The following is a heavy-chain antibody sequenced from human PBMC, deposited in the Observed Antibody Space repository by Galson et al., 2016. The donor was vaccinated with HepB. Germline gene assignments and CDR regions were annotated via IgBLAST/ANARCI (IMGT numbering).Heavy chain of an antibody. V-gene: IGHV3-33*01. Sequence: SLRLSCAASGFTFSRFGMHWVRQAPGKGLESVAVIWFDGRDAYYGDSVKGRLTISKDNSNYMLYLQMNSLRVEDTAVYYCARDLWGDCRTTTCSHLDSWGQGTLVTVSS. D-gene: IGHD1-14*01. CDR1: GFTFSRFG. J-gene: IGHJ4*02. CDR2: IWFDGRDA. CDR3: ARDLWGDCRTTTCSHLDS.